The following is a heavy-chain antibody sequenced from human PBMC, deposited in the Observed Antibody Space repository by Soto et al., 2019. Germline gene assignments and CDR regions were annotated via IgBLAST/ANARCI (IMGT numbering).Heavy chain of an antibody. CDR2: ISRDGSNE. CDR1: GFTFRRHA. J-gene: IGHJ4*02. Sequence: QVQLVASGGGVVQQGRSLTLSCEASGFTFRRHAIHWVRQAPGKGLEWVAVISRDGSNEYYEDSVKGRFIISRDNSKNSLFLQLNSLRLEDTAVYYWARSRNGGVADSFDYWGQGTLVTVSS. V-gene: IGHV3-30-3*01. CDR3: ARSRNGGVADSFDY. D-gene: IGHD3-10*01.